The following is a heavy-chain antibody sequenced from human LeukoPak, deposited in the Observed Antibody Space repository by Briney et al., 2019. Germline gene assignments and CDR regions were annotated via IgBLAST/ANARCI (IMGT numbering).Heavy chain of an antibody. Sequence: ASVKVSCKVSGYTLTEISIHWVRQAPGEALEWMGGFNPEDGETVYAPKVQGRVTMSEDRSADTAYMELSRLRSEDTVVYYCTTCLNGAGQPVAIYYYGMDVWGQGTTVTVSS. J-gene: IGHJ6*02. D-gene: IGHD2-2*01. CDR3: TTCLNGAGQPVAIYYYGMDV. V-gene: IGHV1-24*01. CDR2: FNPEDGET. CDR1: GYTLTEIS.